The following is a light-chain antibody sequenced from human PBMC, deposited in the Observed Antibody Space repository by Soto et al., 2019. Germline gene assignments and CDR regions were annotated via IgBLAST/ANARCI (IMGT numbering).Light chain of an antibody. CDR1: QSVSSY. CDR3: QQRAYWPQT. J-gene: IGKJ1*01. CDR2: DAS. Sequence: EIVLTQSPVTLSLSPGERATLSCRASQSVSSYLAWYQQKPGQAPRLLIYDASNRATGIPAKFSGSASGTDFTLTISSLEPEDFAVYYCQQRAYWPQTFGQGTKVDIK. V-gene: IGKV3-11*01.